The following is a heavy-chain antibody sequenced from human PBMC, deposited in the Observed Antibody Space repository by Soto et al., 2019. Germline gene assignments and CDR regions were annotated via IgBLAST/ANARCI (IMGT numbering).Heavy chain of an antibody. CDR2: ISYDGRNK. CDR1: GFTFSSYA. Sequence: PGGSLRLFSAAPGFTFSSYAMHWVRQAPGKGLDWVSIISYDGRNKDYADSVKGRFTISRDNSKNTLFLQMNSLSAAATAVYYCATGKGGYYYDSSGFEYWGQGTPVTVAS. V-gene: IGHV3-30*04. CDR3: ATGKGGYYYDSSGFEY. D-gene: IGHD3-22*01. J-gene: IGHJ4*02.